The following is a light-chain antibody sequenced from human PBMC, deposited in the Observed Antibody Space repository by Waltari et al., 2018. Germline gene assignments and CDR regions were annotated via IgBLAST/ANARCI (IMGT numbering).Light chain of an antibody. CDR3: LLLSGRFWV. Sequence: QTVVTQEPSLTVSPGGTVTLTCASNTGAVTSGYYPNWFQQRPGQTPRPLIYSTTNRNAWAPARFSGSLIGDKAALTLSGVQPEDEADYYCLLLSGRFWVFGGGTKLTVL. V-gene: IGLV7-43*01. CDR1: TGAVTSGYY. CDR2: STT. J-gene: IGLJ3*02.